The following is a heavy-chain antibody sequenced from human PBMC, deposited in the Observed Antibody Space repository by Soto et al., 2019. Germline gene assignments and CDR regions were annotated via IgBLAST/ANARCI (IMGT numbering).Heavy chain of an antibody. CDR1: GDSISSGDYY. CDR2: IYYSGST. D-gene: IGHD3-3*01. Sequence: SETLSLTCTASGDSISSGDYYWSWMRQHPGKGLEWIGYIYYSGSTYYNPSLKSRVTISVDTSKNQFSLKLSSVTAADTAVYYCARAQTYYDFWSGYYGSNWFDPWGQGTLVTVSS. J-gene: IGHJ5*02. CDR3: ARAQTYYDFWSGYYGSNWFDP. V-gene: IGHV4-30-4*08.